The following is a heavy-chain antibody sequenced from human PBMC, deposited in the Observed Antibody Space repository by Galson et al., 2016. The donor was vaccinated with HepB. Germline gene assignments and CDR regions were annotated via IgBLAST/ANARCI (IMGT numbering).Heavy chain of an antibody. D-gene: IGHD3-10*01. V-gene: IGHV4-31*03. CDR3: ARGVDYYGSKRLIDY. CDR1: GGSISSGGYY. CDR2: TYYSGST. Sequence: TLSLTCTVSGGSISSGGYYWTWVRQHPGKGLEWIGYTYYSGSTSYNPSLKSRLRISADASKNLFSLKLSSVTAADTAMYYCARGVDYYGSKRLIDYWGRGTLVIVSS. J-gene: IGHJ4*02.